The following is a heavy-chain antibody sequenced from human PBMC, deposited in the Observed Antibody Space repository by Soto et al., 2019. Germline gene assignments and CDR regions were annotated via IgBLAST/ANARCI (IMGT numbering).Heavy chain of an antibody. V-gene: IGHV3-7*01. J-gene: IGHJ5*02. CDR3: ARPIVVVPAAIQWFDP. Sequence: EVQLVESGGGLVQPGGSLRLSCAASGFTFSSYWMSWVRQAPGKGLEWVANIKQDGSEKYYVDSVKGRFTISRDNAKNSLYLQMNSLRAEDTAVYYCARPIVVVPAAIQWFDPWGQGTLVTVSS. D-gene: IGHD2-2*02. CDR2: IKQDGSEK. CDR1: GFTFSSYW.